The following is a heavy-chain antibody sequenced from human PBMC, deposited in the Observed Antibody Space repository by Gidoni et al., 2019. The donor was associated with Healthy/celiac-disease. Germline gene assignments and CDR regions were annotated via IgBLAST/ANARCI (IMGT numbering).Heavy chain of an antibody. J-gene: IGHJ4*02. CDR1: GFTFSSYA. CDR3: ARDPSPMVRGVYYFDY. V-gene: IGHV3-30-3*01. Sequence: QVQLVESGGGVVQPGRSLRLSCAASGFTFSSYAMHWVRQAPGKGLEWVAVISYDGSNKYYADSVKGRFTISRDNSKNTLYLQMNSLRAEDTAVYYCARDPSPMVRGVYYFDYWGQGTLVTVSS. CDR2: ISYDGSNK. D-gene: IGHD3-10*01.